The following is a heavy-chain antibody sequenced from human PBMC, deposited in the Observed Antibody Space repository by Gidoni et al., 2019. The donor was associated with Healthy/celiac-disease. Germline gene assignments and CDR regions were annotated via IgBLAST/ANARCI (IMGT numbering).Heavy chain of an antibody. Sequence: QVQLQQWGAGLLKPSETLSLTCAVYGGSFSGYYWSWIRQPPGKGLEWIGEINHSGSTNYNPSLKSRVTISVDTSKNQFSLKLSSVTAADTAVYYCATVIGLAFDIWGQGTMVTVSS. CDR1: GGSFSGYY. CDR2: INHSGST. J-gene: IGHJ3*02. V-gene: IGHV4-34*01. D-gene: IGHD1-26*01. CDR3: ATVIGLAFDI.